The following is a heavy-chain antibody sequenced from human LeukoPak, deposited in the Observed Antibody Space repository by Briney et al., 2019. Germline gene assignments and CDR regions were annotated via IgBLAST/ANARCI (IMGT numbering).Heavy chain of an antibody. CDR2: ISWKSDSI. Sequence: PGRSLRLSCAVSGFTLEDYAMHWVRQVPGKGLEGVSGISWKSDSIGYADSVKGRFTISRDNAKNSLYLQMNSLRAEDTALYYCITNGGGDSGYGNFDYWGQGTLVTVSS. D-gene: IGHD5-12*01. V-gene: IGHV3-9*01. J-gene: IGHJ4*02. CDR3: ITNGGGDSGYGNFDY. CDR1: GFTLEDYA.